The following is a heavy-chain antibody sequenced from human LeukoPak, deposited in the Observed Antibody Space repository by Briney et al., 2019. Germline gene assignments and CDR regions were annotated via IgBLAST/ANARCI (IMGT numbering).Heavy chain of an antibody. CDR2: ISYDGSNK. J-gene: IGHJ4*02. V-gene: IGHV3-30-3*01. CDR3: ARDGAGYYYDSSGYYLGY. CDR1: GFTFSSYA. Sequence: PGRSLRLSCAASGFTFSSYAMHWVRQAPGKGLEWVAVISYDGSNKYYADSVKGRFTISRDNSKNTLYLQMNSLRAEDTAVYYCARDGAGYYYDSSGYYLGYWGQGTLVTVSS. D-gene: IGHD3-22*01.